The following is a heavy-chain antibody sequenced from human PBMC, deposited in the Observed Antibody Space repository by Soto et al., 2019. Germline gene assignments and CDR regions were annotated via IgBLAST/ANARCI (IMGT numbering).Heavy chain of an antibody. CDR1: GDSITSNSYF. V-gene: IGHV4-61*05. D-gene: IGHD3-22*01. CDR3: ARLGGYYQAFDR. Sequence: SETLSLTCTFSGDSITSNSYFLAWIRQPPGQGLEWVGYVYYTGTTTYNPSLKSRVTVSLDTSKNQFSLNLRSVTAADTAVYYCARLGGYYQAFDRWGQGTLVTVSS. J-gene: IGHJ4*01. CDR2: VYYTGTT.